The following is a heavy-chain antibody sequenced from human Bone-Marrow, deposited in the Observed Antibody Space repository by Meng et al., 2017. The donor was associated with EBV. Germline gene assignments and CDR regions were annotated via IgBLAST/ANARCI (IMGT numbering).Heavy chain of an antibody. V-gene: IGHV1-2*06. CDR3: ARMSYGSGSYYNWFDP. Sequence: GAWGKKPWASLKGAGPAAGHAFTRYYIQVVRQGPGQGLEWRGRSNPTSGVTNYAQKFQGRVTMTRDTSISTAYMGLSRLRSDDTAVYYCARMSYGSGSYYNWFDPWGQGTLVTVSS. J-gene: IGHJ5*02. CDR2: SNPTSGVT. D-gene: IGHD3-10*01. CDR1: GHAFTRYY.